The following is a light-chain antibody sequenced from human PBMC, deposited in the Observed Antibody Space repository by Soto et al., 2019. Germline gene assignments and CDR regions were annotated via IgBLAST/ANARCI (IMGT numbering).Light chain of an antibody. J-gene: IGLJ1*01. V-gene: IGLV2-14*01. CDR1: SSDVGGYNY. Sequence: QSVRTQPASVSGSPGQSITISCTGTSSDVGGYNYVSWYQQHPGKAPKLMIYEFSNRPSGVSNRFSGSKSGNTASLTISGLEAEDEADYSCRSYTSSTFFGTGTKVTVL. CDR2: EFS. CDR3: RSYTSSTF.